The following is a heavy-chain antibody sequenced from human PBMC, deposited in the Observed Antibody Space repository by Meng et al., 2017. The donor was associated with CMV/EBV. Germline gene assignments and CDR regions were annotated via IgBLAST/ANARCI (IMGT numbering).Heavy chain of an antibody. V-gene: IGHV4-39*07. CDR2: IYYSGST. CDR3: ARAGGDVLLWFGEFGY. J-gene: IGHJ4*02. CDR1: CGAISSSSYY. D-gene: IGHD3-10*01. Sequence: QRQAHGTRPGLGRPPESLSRTGTCSCGAISSSSYYWGWIRQPPEKGLEWIGSIYYSGSTYYNPSLKSRVTISVDTSKNQFSLKLSSVTAADTAVYYCARAGGDVLLWFGEFGYWGQGTLVTVSS.